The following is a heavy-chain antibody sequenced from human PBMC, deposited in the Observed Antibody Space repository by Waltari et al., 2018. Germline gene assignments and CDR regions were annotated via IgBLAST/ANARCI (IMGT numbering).Heavy chain of an antibody. D-gene: IGHD1-26*01. CDR2: IYYSGST. V-gene: IGHV4-39*07. CDR1: GGSISSSSYY. CDR3: ARDKEPYYFDY. Sequence: QLQLQESGPGLVKPSETLSLTCTVSGGSISSSSYYWGWIRQPPGKGLEWIGSIYYSGSTYYNPSLKSRVTISVDTSKNQFSLKLSSVTAADTVVYYCARDKEPYYFDYWGQGTLVTVSS. J-gene: IGHJ4*02.